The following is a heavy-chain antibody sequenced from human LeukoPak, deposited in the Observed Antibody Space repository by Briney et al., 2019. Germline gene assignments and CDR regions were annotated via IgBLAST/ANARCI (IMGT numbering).Heavy chain of an antibody. CDR2: ISYDGSNK. V-gene: IGHV3-30-3*01. CDR1: GFTFSGYP. J-gene: IGHJ4*02. CDR3: ARDKIVGPTTLDY. D-gene: IGHD1-26*01. Sequence: PGGSLRLSCAASGFTFSGYPIHWVRQAPGKGLEWVAVISYDGSNKYYADSVKGRFTISRDNSKNTLYLQMYSLRAEDTAVYYCARDKIVGPTTLDYWGQGTLVTVSS.